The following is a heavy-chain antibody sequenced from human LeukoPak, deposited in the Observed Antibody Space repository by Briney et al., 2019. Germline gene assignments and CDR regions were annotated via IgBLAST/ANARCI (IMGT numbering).Heavy chain of an antibody. CDR1: GFTFSSYA. V-gene: IGHV3-53*01. CDR2: IYSGGST. Sequence: GGSLRLSCAASGFTFSSYAMSWVRQAPGKGLEWVSVIYSGGSTYYADSVKGRFTISRDNSKNTLYLQMNSLRAEDTAVYYCAREHDYGDYYFDYWGQGTLVTVSS. J-gene: IGHJ4*02. CDR3: AREHDYGDYYFDY. D-gene: IGHD4-17*01.